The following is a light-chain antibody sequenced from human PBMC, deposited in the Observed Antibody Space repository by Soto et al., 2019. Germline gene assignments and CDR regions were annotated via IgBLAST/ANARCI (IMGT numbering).Light chain of an antibody. CDR3: QQRSNWPIT. CDR1: QSVSSY. CDR2: DAS. V-gene: IGKV3-11*01. Sequence: EIVLTQSQATLSLSPGERATLSCRASQSVSSYLAWYQQKPGQAPRLLIYDASKRATGIPARFSGSGSGTDFTLTSSSLEPEDFAVYYCQQRSNWPITFGQGTRLEIK. J-gene: IGKJ5*01.